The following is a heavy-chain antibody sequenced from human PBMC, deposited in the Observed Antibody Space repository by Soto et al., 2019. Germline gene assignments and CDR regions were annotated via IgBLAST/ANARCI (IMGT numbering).Heavy chain of an antibody. Sequence: SVKVSCKASGGTFSSYAISWVRQAPGQGLEWMGGIIPIFGTANYAQKFQGRVTITADKSTSTAYMELSSLRSEDTAVYYCARDTTYSSSLDYWGQGTLVTVSS. J-gene: IGHJ4*02. CDR2: IIPIFGTA. D-gene: IGHD6-13*01. CDR3: ARDTTYSSSLDY. CDR1: GGTFSSYA. V-gene: IGHV1-69*06.